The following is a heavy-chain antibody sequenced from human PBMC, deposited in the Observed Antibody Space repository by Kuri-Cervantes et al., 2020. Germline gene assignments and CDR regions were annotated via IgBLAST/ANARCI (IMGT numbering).Heavy chain of an antibody. D-gene: IGHD1-26*01. V-gene: IGHV3-9*01. CDR3: ARDWSTWAGAYYYMDV. CDR2: ISWNSGSI. J-gene: IGHJ6*03. CDR1: GFTFDDYA. Sequence: SLKISCAASGFTFDDYAMHWVRQAPGKGLEWVSGISWNSGSIGYADSVKGRFTISRDNAKNSLYLQMNSLRAEDTAVYYCARDWSTWAGAYYYMDVWGKGTTVTVSS.